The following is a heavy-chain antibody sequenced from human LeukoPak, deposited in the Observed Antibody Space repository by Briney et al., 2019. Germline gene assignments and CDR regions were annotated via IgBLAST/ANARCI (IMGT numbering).Heavy chain of an antibody. CDR1: GFTFRSHD. Sequence: LRLSCAASGFTFRSHDMSWIRQHPGKGLEWIGYIYYSGSTYYNPSLKSRVTISVDTSKNQFSLKLSSVTAADTAVYYCAREGNYDFWNWFDPWGQGTLVTVSS. D-gene: IGHD3-3*01. J-gene: IGHJ5*02. CDR3: AREGNYDFWNWFDP. CDR2: IYYSGST. V-gene: IGHV4-31*02.